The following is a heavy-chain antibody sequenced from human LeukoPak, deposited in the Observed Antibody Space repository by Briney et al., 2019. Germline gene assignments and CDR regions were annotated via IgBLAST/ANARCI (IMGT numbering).Heavy chain of an antibody. CDR2: ISSSSSSI. CDR1: GFTFSSYS. V-gene: IGHV3-48*04. J-gene: IGHJ4*02. Sequence: PGGSLRLSCAASGFTFSSYSMMWVRQAPGKGLEWVSYISSSSSSISYADSVKGRFTISRDNAKNSLSLQMNSLRAEDTAVYYCANALVPAGGYWGQGTLVTVSS. CDR3: ANALVPAGGY. D-gene: IGHD3-16*01.